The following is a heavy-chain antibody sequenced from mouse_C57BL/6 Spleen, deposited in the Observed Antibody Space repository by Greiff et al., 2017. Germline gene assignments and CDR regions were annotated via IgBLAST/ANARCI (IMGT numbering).Heavy chain of an antibody. J-gene: IGHJ4*01. CDR1: GFTFSSYA. V-gene: IGHV5-9-1*02. D-gene: IGHD2-13*01. CDR3: TRDMGLQFMDY. CDR2: ISSGDGYI. Sequence: EVQVVESGAGLVKPGGSLKLSCAASGFTFSSYAMSWVRQTPEKGLEWVAYISSGDGYIYYADTVKGRITISRDNARNTLYLHMSSLKSEDTAMYYCTRDMGLQFMDYWGQGTTVTVSS.